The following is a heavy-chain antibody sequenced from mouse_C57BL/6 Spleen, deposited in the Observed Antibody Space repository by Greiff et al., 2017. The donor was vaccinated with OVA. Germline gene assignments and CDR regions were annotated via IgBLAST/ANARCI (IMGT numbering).Heavy chain of an antibody. Sequence: EVQLQESGPGMVKPSQSLSLTCTVTGYSITSGYDWHWIRHFPGNKLEWMGYISYSGSTNYNPSLKSRISITHDTSKNHFFLKLNSVTTEDTATYYCASAYYSNYVFAYWGQGTLGTVSA. CDR2: ISYSGST. J-gene: IGHJ3*01. CDR3: ASAYYSNYVFAY. V-gene: IGHV3-1*01. CDR1: GYSITSGYD. D-gene: IGHD2-5*01.